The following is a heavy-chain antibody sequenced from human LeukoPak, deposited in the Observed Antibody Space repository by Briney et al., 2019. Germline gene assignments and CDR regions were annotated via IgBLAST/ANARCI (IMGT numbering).Heavy chain of an antibody. Sequence: SETLCLTCTVSGGSISNYYWSWIRQPPGKGLEWVGYIYYSGNTNYNPSLTSRVTISVDTSKNQFSLKLSSVTAADTAVYYCARAYYESSHYYMDVWGKGTTVTVSS. CDR3: ARAYYESSHYYMDV. CDR1: GGSISNYY. CDR2: IYYSGNT. V-gene: IGHV4-59*01. D-gene: IGHD3-16*01. J-gene: IGHJ6*03.